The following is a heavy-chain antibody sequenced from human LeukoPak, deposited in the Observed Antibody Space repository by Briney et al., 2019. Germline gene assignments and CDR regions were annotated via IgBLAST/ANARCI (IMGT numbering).Heavy chain of an antibody. V-gene: IGHV3-11*01. CDR1: GFTFSDYY. CDR2: ISSSGSTI. D-gene: IGHD3-16*01. J-gene: IGHJ4*02. Sequence: GGSLRLSCAASGFTFSDYYMSWIRQAPGKGLEWVSYISSSGSTIYYADSVKGRFTISRDNAKNSLYLQMNSLRAEDTAVYYCARDPPLGVPPYFDYWGQGTLVTVSS. CDR3: ARDPPLGVPPYFDY.